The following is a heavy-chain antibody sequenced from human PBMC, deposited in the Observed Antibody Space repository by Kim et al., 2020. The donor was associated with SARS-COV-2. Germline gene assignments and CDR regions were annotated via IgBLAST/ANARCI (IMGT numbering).Heavy chain of an antibody. CDR1: GFIFSHYG. Sequence: GGSLRLSCAASGFIFSHYGINWVRRAPGKGLEWLAFISFNGMNKYYADSVNGRFAVSRDDSQSTVYLELNTLRDEDTAVYYCARGNYYDLLTGVFDPWGQGDPVIVSS. D-gene: IGHD3-9*01. J-gene: IGHJ5*02. CDR3: ARGNYYDLLTGVFDP. CDR2: ISFNGMNK. V-gene: IGHV3-30*03.